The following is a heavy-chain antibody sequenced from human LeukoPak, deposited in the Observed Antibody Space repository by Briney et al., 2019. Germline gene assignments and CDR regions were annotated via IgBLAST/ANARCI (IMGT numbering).Heavy chain of an antibody. CDR1: GFTFSSYA. CDR2: ISYDGSNK. Sequence: GGSLRLSCAASGFTFSSYAMHWVRQAPGKGLEWVAVISYDGSNKYYANSVKGRFTISRDNSKNTLYLQMNSLGAEDTAVYYCARPYGSGNWGQGTLVTVSS. J-gene: IGHJ4*02. V-gene: IGHV3-30-3*01. CDR3: ARPYGSGN. D-gene: IGHD3-10*01.